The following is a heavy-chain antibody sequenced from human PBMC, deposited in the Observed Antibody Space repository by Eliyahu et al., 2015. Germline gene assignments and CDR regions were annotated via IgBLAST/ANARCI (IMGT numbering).Heavy chain of an antibody. V-gene: IGHV1-2*02. CDR1: GYPFNGYY. CDR2: INPSTGDT. CDR3: ARDVYHFDY. Sequence: QVQLVQSGAEXKXPGAXVKVSXKASGYPFNGYYLXWVRQAXGKGLEWMGWINPSTGDTYSAQKFQGRVTMTRDTSITTAYMELRSLTSDDTAVYYCARDVYHFDYWGQGTLVTVSS. J-gene: IGHJ4*02. D-gene: IGHD2-2*01.